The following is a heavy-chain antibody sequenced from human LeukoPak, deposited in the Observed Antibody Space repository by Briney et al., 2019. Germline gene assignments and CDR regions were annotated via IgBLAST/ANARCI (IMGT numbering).Heavy chain of an antibody. CDR1: GFTFSSYA. D-gene: IGHD1-26*01. J-gene: IGHJ4*02. V-gene: IGHV3-23*01. CDR3: AKDAGGVLGDTTPFDY. CDR2: ISGSGGST. Sequence: GGSLRLSCAASGFTFSSYAMSWVRQAPGKGLEWVSAISGSGGSTYYADSVKGRFTISRDNSKNTLYLQMNSLRAEDTAVYYCAKDAGGVLGDTTPFDYWGQGTLVTVSS.